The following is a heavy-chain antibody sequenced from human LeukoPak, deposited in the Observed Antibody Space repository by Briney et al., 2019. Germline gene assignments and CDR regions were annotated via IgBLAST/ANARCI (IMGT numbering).Heavy chain of an antibody. CDR1: GFIVSNNY. CDR2: IYSDGTP. CDR3: ARDGQRQPIN. J-gene: IGHJ4*02. V-gene: IGHV3-66*01. D-gene: IGHD5-12*01. Sequence: PGGSLRLSCAVSGFIVSNNYMSWVRQAPGKGLEWISVIYSDGTPDYAASVRGRFTVSRDLSKNTVYLQMNSLRAEDTAVYYCARDGQRQPINWGQGTLVTVSS.